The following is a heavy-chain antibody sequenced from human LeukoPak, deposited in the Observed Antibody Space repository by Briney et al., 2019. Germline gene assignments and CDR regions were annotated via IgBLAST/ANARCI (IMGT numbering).Heavy chain of an antibody. CDR2: IYYSGST. D-gene: IGHD5-24*01. CDR1: GGSISSYY. CDR3: TRDPTLNSMADAFDI. Sequence: PSETLSLTCTVSGGSISSYYWSWLRQPPGKGLEGIGYIYYSGSTNYNPSLKSRVTISVDTSKNQFSLKLSSVTAADTAVYYCTRDPTLNSMADAFDIWGQGTMVTVSS. V-gene: IGHV4-59*01. J-gene: IGHJ3*02.